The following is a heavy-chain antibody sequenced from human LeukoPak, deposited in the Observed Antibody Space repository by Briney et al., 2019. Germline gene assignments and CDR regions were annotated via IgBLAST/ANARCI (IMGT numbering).Heavy chain of an antibody. V-gene: IGHV4-59*08. CDR2: IYYSGST. D-gene: IGHD5-12*01. CDR3: ARRVVPGGYTN. Sequence: SETLSLTCTVSGGSISSYYWSWIRQPPGKGLEWIGYIYYSGSTNYNPSLKNRVTISVDTSKNQFSLKLSSVTAADTAVYYCARRVVPGGYTNWGQGTLVTVSS. CDR1: GGSISSYY. J-gene: IGHJ4*02.